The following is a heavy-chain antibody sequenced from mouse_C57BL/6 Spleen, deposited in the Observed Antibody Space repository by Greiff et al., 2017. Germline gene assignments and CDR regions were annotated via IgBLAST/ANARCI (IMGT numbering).Heavy chain of an antibody. D-gene: IGHD1-1*01. Sequence: VQLQQSGAELVKPGASVKMSCKASGYTFTSYWITWVKQRPGQGLEWIGDIYPGSGSTNYNEKFKSKATLTVDKSSSTAYMQLSSLTSEDSAVYYCSYGGTYGGYFDVWGTGTTVTVSS. CDR2: IYPGSGST. CDR1: GYTFTSYW. CDR3: SYGGTYGGYFDV. V-gene: IGHV1-55*01. J-gene: IGHJ1*03.